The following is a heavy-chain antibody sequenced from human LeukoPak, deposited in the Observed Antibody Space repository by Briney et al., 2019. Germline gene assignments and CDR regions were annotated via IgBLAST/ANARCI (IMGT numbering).Heavy chain of an antibody. CDR2: INPSSGST. CDR1: GYTFTSYY. V-gene: IGHV1-46*03. Sequence: ASVKVSCKASGYTFTSYYMHWVRQAPGQGLEWMGIINPSSGSTSYAQKFQGRVTMTRDTSTSTVYMELSSLRSEDTAVYYCARRMYYYDSSGYYFWFDPWGQGTLVTVSS. J-gene: IGHJ5*02. D-gene: IGHD3-22*01. CDR3: ARRMYYYDSSGYYFWFDP.